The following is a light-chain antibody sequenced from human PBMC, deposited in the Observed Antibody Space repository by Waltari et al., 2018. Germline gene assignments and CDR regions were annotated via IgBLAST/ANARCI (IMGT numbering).Light chain of an antibody. V-gene: IGKV1-39*01. CDR2: SAS. CDR1: QSIASY. J-gene: IGKJ3*01. CDR3: QQSYSSPFT. Sequence: DIQLTQSPSSLYAPVGDRVTITCRASQSIASYLNWYQQKPGKAPKFLIYSASSLQSGVPSRFSGSRSGTDFTLTINSLQPEDFAVYYCQQSYSSPFTFGPGTRVDIK.